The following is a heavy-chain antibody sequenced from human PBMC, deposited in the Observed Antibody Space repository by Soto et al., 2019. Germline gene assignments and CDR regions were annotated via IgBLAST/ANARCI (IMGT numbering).Heavy chain of an antibody. J-gene: IGHJ6*02. Sequence: PGGSLRLSCAASGFTFSSYWMHWVRQAPGKGLVWVSRINSDGSSTSYADSVKGRFTISRDNAKNTLYLQMNSLRDEDTAVYYCARLLYDFWSGYYRRGPLDVWGQGTTVTVSS. V-gene: IGHV3-74*01. D-gene: IGHD3-3*01. CDR3: ARLLYDFWSGYYRRGPLDV. CDR2: INSDGSST. CDR1: GFTFSSYW.